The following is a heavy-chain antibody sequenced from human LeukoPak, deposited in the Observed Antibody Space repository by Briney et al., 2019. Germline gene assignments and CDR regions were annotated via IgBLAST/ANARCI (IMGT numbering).Heavy chain of an antibody. J-gene: IGHJ6*04. CDR3: AELGITMIGGV. D-gene: IGHD3-10*02. V-gene: IGHV3-21*01. CDR1: GFTFSSYS. CDR2: ISTSSSYI. Sequence: GGSLRLSCAASGFTFSSYSMNWVRQAPGKGLEWVSSISTSSSYIHYADSVKGRFTISRDNARNSLYLQMNSLRAEDTAVYYCAELGITMIGGVWGKGTTVTISS.